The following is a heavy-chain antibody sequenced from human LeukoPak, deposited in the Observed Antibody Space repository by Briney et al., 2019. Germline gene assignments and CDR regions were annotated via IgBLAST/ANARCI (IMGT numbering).Heavy chain of an antibody. D-gene: IGHD3-22*01. Sequence: SETLSLTCTVSGGSISSGGYYWSWIRQHPGKGLEWLGYIYYSGSTYYNPSLKSRVTISVDTSKNQFSLKLSSVTAADTAVYYCARVDSSGYDYYFDYWGQGTLVTVPS. CDR2: IYYSGST. V-gene: IGHV4-31*03. J-gene: IGHJ4*02. CDR3: ARVDSSGYDYYFDY. CDR1: GGSISSGGYY.